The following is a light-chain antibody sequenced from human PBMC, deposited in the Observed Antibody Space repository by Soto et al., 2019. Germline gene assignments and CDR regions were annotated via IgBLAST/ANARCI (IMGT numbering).Light chain of an antibody. CDR1: ESVSSPY. J-gene: IGKJ1*01. CDR3: QQFGSSWT. Sequence: EIVLTQSPGTLSLSPGERATLSCRASESVSSPYLAWYQQKPGQAPRLLIHGASSRATGIPDRFSGSGSGTDFTLTISRLEPEDFAVXYCQQFGSSWTFGQGTKVEIK. CDR2: GAS. V-gene: IGKV3-20*01.